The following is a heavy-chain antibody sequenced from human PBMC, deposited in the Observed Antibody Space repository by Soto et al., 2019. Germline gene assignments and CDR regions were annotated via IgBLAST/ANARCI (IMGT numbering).Heavy chain of an antibody. D-gene: IGHD6-19*01. CDR2: IHASGNT. CDR1: GGSLNHFY. V-gene: IGHV4-4*07. CDR3: ARSSHKESWFDP. Sequence: PSETLSLTCSVSGGSLNHFYWNWIRQTAGKWLEWIGRIHASGNTNYTPSRKSRATLSVDTSKNQFSLKVRSVTAADTAVYYCARSSHKESWFDPWGQGTLVTVS. J-gene: IGHJ5*02.